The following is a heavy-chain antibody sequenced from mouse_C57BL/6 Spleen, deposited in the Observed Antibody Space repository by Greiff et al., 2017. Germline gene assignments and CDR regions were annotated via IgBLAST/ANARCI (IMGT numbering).Heavy chain of an antibody. J-gene: IGHJ4*01. V-gene: IGHV1-85*01. CDR1: GYTFTSYD. D-gene: IGHD1-1*01. Sequence: QVQLKQSGPELVKPGASVKLSCKASGYTFTSYDINWVKQRPGQGLEWIGWIYPRDGSTKYNEKFKGKATLTVDTSSSTAYMELHSLTSEDSAVYFCARRDYYYGSSYAMDYWGQGTSVTVSS. CDR3: ARRDYYYGSSYAMDY. CDR2: IYPRDGST.